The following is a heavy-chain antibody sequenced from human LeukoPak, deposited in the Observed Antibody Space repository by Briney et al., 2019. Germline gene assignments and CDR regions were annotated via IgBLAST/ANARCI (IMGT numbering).Heavy chain of an antibody. V-gene: IGHV3-23*01. CDR1: GFTFSSYA. J-gene: IGHJ4*02. D-gene: IGHD3-9*01. CDR2: ISGSGGST. Sequence: GGSLRLSCAASGFTFSSYAMSWVRQAPGQGLEWVSAISGSGGSTYYADSVKGRFTISRDNSKNTLYLQMNSLRAEDTAVYYCAKDLCRYFDCVLDYWGQGTLVTVSS. CDR3: AKDLCRYFDCVLDY.